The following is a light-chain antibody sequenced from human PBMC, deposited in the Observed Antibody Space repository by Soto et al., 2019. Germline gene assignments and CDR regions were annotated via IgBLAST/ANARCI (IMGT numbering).Light chain of an antibody. CDR1: RNVSNY. CDR2: AAS. V-gene: IGKV1-39*01. CDR3: QRYGRMWT. Sequence: STLAAAVGVRLTLTCRAERNVSNYINWYQQQPRKAPKLLNYAASNLESGVPSRFSGSGYATEFILTISSLQPDDFTTYWYQRYGRMWTFGQGTKVDIK. J-gene: IGKJ1*01.